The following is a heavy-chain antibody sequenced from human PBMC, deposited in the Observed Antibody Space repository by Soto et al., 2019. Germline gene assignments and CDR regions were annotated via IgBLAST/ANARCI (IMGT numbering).Heavy chain of an antibody. Sequence: PSETLSLTCTVSGDSISSSNSHLGWTSQPPGKGLEYIGSVYYGGAIFYSGNIYYNPSLKSRVTISVDTSKNQFSLRLSSVTAADTGVYYCVRYDRINMKPYSPEGFHIWGQGTMVTVSS. CDR1: GDSISSSNSH. CDR3: VRYDRINMKPYSPEGFHI. J-gene: IGHJ3*02. CDR2: VYYGGAIFYSGNI. V-gene: IGHV4-39*01. D-gene: IGHD3-3*02.